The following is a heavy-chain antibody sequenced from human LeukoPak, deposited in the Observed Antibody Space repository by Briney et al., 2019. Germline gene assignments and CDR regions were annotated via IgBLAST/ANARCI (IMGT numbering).Heavy chain of an antibody. J-gene: IGHJ3*02. Sequence: GRSLRLSCAASGFTFSSYGMHWVRQAPGKGLEWVAVISYDGSNKYYADSVKGRFTISRDNSKNTLYLQMNSLRAEDTAVYYCARDYYYDSSGYPPRAFDIWGQGTMVTVSS. V-gene: IGHV3-30*03. CDR2: ISYDGSNK. D-gene: IGHD3-22*01. CDR3: ARDYYYDSSGYPPRAFDI. CDR1: GFTFSSYG.